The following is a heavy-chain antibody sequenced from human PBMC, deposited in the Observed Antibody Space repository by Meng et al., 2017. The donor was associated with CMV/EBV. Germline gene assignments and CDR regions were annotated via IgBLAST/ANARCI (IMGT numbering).Heavy chain of an antibody. D-gene: IGHD1-7*01. J-gene: IGHJ6*02. V-gene: IGHV4-34*01. Sequence: GSLRLSCAVYGGSFSGYYWSWIRQPPGKGLEWIGEINHSGGTNYNPSLKSRVTISVDTSKNQFSLKLSSVTAADTAVYYCARASITGTKYYYYYGMDVWGQGTTVTVSS. CDR3: ARASITGTKYYYYYGMDV. CDR1: GGSFSGYY. CDR2: INHSGGT.